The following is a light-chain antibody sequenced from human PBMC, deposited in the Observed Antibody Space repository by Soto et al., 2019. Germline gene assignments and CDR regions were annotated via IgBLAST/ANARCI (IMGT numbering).Light chain of an antibody. Sequence: ETVLTQSPGTLSLSPGERATLSCRASQTIRSNYLAWYRQTPGQAPRLLIYGASNMATGIADRFSGSGSGTDFTLIISRLEPEDFALYYCQQYGSSHWTLGQGTKVEIK. CDR1: QTIRSNY. CDR3: QQYGSSHWT. V-gene: IGKV3-20*01. J-gene: IGKJ1*01. CDR2: GAS.